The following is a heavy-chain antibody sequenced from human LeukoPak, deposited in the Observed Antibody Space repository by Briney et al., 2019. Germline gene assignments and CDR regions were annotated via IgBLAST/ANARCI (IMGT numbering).Heavy chain of an antibody. CDR2: INPSGGST. CDR3: ARDLGYCSSTSCYTSPEFDY. D-gene: IGHD2-2*02. Sequence: ASVKVSCKASGGTFTSYYMHWVRQAPGQGLEWMGIINPSGGSTSYAQKFQGRVTMTRDTSTSTVYMELSSLRSEDTAVYYCARDLGYCSSTSCYTSPEFDYWGQGTLVTVSS. V-gene: IGHV1-46*01. J-gene: IGHJ4*02. CDR1: GGTFTSYY.